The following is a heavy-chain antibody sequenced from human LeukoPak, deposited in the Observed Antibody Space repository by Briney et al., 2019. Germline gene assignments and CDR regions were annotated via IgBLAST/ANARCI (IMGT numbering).Heavy chain of an antibody. CDR3: ARHRSGGSSGPPPSHGFDY. CDR1: GGSLSSYC. Sequence: SETLSLTCTVSGGSLSSYCWSWIRQPPGKGLEWIGYIYYSGSTNYNPSLKSRVTISVDTSKNQFSLKLSSVTAADTAVYSCARHRSGGSSGPPPSHGFDYWGQGTLVTVSS. D-gene: IGHD6-13*01. V-gene: IGHV4-59*08. J-gene: IGHJ4*02. CDR2: IYYSGST.